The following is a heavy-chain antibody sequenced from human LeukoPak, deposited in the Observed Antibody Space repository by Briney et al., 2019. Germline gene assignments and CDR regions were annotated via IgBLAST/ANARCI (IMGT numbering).Heavy chain of an antibody. Sequence: SETLSLTCAVYGGSFSSYYWSWIRQSPGKGLEWIAEINHRGDANYNASVKSRVTISVDTPKNQFSLKLTSLTAADTAVYFCARGPTISETGYFDSWGQGTLVTVSS. CDR2: INHRGDA. J-gene: IGHJ4*03. V-gene: IGHV4-34*01. CDR1: GGSFSSYY. CDR3: ARGPTISETGYFDS. D-gene: IGHD1-1*01.